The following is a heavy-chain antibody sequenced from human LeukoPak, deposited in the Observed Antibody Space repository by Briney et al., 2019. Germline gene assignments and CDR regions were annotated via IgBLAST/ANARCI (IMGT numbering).Heavy chain of an antibody. CDR1: GLTFSTYG. J-gene: IGHJ4*02. CDR2: ISYDGSKT. CDR3: AEGRNYFDY. D-gene: IGHD1-14*01. Sequence: GGSLRLSCAASGLTFSTYGMHWVRQAPGKGLEWVAVISYDGSKTYYAESVKGRFTISRDNSKNTVYLQMNSLRAKDTAVYYCAEGRNYFDYWGQGTLVTVSS. V-gene: IGHV3-30*18.